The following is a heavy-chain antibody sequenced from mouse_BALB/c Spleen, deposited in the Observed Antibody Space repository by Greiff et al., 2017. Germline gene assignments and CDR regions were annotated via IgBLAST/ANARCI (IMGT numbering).Heavy chain of an antibody. CDR3: ARNGLTGTTWFAY. V-gene: IGHV14-3*02. J-gene: IGHJ3*01. CDR2: IDPANGNT. CDR1: GFNIKDTY. D-gene: IGHD4-1*01. Sequence: EVKLVESGAELVKPGASVKLSCTASGFNIKDTYMHWVKQRPEQGLEWIGRIDPANGNTKYDPKFQGKATITADTSSNTAYLQLSSLTSEDTAVYYCARNGLTGTTWFAYWGQGTLVTVSA.